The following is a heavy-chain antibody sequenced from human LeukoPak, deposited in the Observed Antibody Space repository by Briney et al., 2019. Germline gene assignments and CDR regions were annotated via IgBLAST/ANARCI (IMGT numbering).Heavy chain of an antibody. CDR1: GHTFTSYD. D-gene: IGHD5-18*01. Sequence: ASVKVSCKASGHTFTSYDTNWVRQATGQGLEWMGWMNPNSGNKGYAQKFQGRVTMTRNTSISTAYMELSSLRSEDTAVYYCARGRIGGYSYGYDLDYWGQGTLVTVSS. J-gene: IGHJ4*02. CDR2: MNPNSGNK. V-gene: IGHV1-8*01. CDR3: ARGRIGGYSYGYDLDY.